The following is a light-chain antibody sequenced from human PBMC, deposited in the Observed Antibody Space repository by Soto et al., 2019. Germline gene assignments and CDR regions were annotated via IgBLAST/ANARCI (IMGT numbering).Light chain of an antibody. J-gene: IGLJ2*01. CDR1: SSNIGEGYD. CDR3: CSYVGSDTYVI. CDR2: GNI. Sequence: QSVLTQPPSVSGAPGQRVTISCTGSSSNIGEGYDVHWFQQLPGTAPKLLIYGNINRPSGVPDRFSGSKSGTSASLAITGLQAEDEAHYYCCSYVGSDTYVIFGGGTKLTVL. V-gene: IGLV1-40*01.